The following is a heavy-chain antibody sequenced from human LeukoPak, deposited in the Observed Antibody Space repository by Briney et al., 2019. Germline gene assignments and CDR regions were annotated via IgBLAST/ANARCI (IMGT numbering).Heavy chain of an antibody. CDR2: IYYSGST. V-gene: IGHV4-30-4*01. Sequence: SQTLSLTCTVSGGSISSGDYYWSWIRQPPGKGLEWIGYIYYSGSTYYNPSLKSRVTISVDTSKNQFSLKLSSVTAADTAVYYCARGPERRFLEWLGAFDIWGQGTMVTVSS. CDR1: GGSISSGDYY. CDR3: ARGPERRFLEWLGAFDI. J-gene: IGHJ3*02. D-gene: IGHD3-3*01.